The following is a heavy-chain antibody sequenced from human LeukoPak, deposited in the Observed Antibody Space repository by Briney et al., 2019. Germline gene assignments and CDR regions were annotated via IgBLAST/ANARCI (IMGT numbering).Heavy chain of an antibody. CDR1: GGSISSGSYY. J-gene: IGHJ4*02. CDR3: ASSYDFWSGYSNEYRDY. CDR2: IYTSGST. Sequence: SETLSLTCTVSGGSISSGSYYWSWIRQPAGKGLEWIGRIYTSGSTNYNPSLKSRVTISVDTSKNQFSLKLSSVTAADTAVYYCASSYDFWSGYSNEYRDYWGQGTLVTVSS. D-gene: IGHD3-3*01. V-gene: IGHV4-61*02.